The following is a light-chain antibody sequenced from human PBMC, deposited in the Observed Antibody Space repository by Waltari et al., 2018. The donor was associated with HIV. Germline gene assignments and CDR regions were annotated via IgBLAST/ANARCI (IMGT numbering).Light chain of an antibody. J-gene: IGLJ2*01. CDR3: AAWDDSLNGVV. V-gene: IGLV1-44*01. CDR2: SDY. CDR1: SSNIGSNT. Sequence: QSVLTQPPSASGTPGQRVTISCSGSSSNIGSNTVNWYQQLPGTAPKLLIYSDYQRPSGVPARFSGSKSGTSASLAISGLKSEDEADYYCAAWDDSLNGVVFGGGTKLTVL.